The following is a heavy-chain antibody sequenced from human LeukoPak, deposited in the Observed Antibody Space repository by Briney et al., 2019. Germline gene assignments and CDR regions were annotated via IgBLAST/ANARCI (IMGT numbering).Heavy chain of an antibody. CDR2: IDSSDSYT. Sequence: GAPRQISCECSGSIFISYWGSGGRQLPGKGVEWMGMIDSSDSYTNYSPAFQVHVTISADKSISTAYLQLSSLKASDTSMYYCARHVGATSTDAFDIWGQGTMVTVSS. V-gene: IGHV5-10-1*01. D-gene: IGHD1-26*01. CDR1: GSIFISYW. J-gene: IGHJ3*02. CDR3: ARHVGATSTDAFDI.